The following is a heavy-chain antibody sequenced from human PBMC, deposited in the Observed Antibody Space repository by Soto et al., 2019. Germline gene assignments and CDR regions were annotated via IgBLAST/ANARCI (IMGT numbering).Heavy chain of an antibody. D-gene: IGHD5-12*01. J-gene: IGHJ4*02. CDR2: ISGFGGNT. CDR3: ATYSAYDLYYFDS. CDR1: GFTFSSYA. V-gene: IGHV3-23*01. Sequence: GGSLRLSCAASGFTFSSYAMSWVRQAPGKGLEWVSGISGFGGNTYYADTVKGRFTISRDNSKNTLYLQMNSLTAEDTAVYYCATYSAYDLYYFDSWGQGTLVTVSS.